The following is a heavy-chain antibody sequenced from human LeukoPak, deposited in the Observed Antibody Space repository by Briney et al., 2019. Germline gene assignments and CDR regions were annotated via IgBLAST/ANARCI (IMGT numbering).Heavy chain of an antibody. CDR1: GGSFSGYY. J-gene: IGHJ6*02. CDR2: INHSGST. Sequence: SETLSLTCAVYGGSFSGYYWSWIRQPPGKGLEWIGEINHSGSTNYNPSLKSRVTISVDTSKNQFSLKLSSVTAADTAVYYCARAGGVVVSYYYYGMDVWGQGTTVTVSS. D-gene: IGHD2-15*01. CDR3: ARAGGVVVSYYYYGMDV. V-gene: IGHV4-34*01.